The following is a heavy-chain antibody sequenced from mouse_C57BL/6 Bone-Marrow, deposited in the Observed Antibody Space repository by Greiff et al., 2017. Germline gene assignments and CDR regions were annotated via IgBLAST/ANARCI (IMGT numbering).Heavy chain of an antibody. V-gene: IGHV6-3*01. CDR3: TGGAYYSNYGFAY. Sequence: EVLLVESGGGLVQPGGSMKLSCVASGFTFSNYWMHWVRQSPEKGLEWVAQIRLKSDNYATHYAESVKGRFTISRDDSKSSVYLQMNNLRAEDTGIYYCTGGAYYSNYGFAYWGQGTLVTVSA. CDR2: IRLKSDNYAT. CDR1: GFTFSNYW. J-gene: IGHJ3*01. D-gene: IGHD2-5*01.